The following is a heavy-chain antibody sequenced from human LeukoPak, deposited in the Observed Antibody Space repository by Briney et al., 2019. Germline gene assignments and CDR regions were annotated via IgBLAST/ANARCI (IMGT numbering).Heavy chain of an antibody. CDR3: ARGRLGCSGGSYYCCNFDY. CDR1: GGSFSGYY. CDR2: INHSGST. D-gene: IGHD2-15*01. Sequence: SETLSLTCAVYGGSFSGYYWSWIRQPPGKGLEWIGEINHSGSTNYNPSLKSRVTISVDTSKNQFSLKLSSVTAADTAVYYCARGRLGCSGGSYYCCNFDYWGQGTLVTVSS. J-gene: IGHJ4*02. V-gene: IGHV4-34*01.